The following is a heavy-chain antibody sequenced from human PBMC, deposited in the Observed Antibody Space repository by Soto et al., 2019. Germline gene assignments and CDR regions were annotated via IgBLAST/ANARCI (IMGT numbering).Heavy chain of an antibody. D-gene: IGHD1-1*01. V-gene: IGHV3-30*18. J-gene: IGHJ6*02. CDR2: ISYDGSNK. Sequence: PGGSLRLSCAASGFTFINYGMHWVRQAPGKGLEWVAVISYDGSNKYHADSVKGRFTISRDNSKNTQYLQMDSLRAEDTAVYYCAKDQNGEDYYSYCGMDAWAQGTTVTVS. CDR3: AKDQNGEDYYSYCGMDA. CDR1: GFTFINYG.